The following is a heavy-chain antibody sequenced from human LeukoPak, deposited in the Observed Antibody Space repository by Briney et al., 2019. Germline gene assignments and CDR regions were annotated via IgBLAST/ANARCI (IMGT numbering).Heavy chain of an antibody. CDR2: IYYRGNS. V-gene: IGHV4-39*07. D-gene: IGHD3-22*01. CDR1: GGSISSSTYY. CDR3: AKDHYDSSGYPFDY. Sequence: SETLSLTCTVSGGSISSSTYYWGWIRQPPGKGLEWIGSIYYRGNSYYNPSLKSRVTVSVDTSKNHFSLKLRSVTAADTAVYYCAKDHYDSSGYPFDYWGQGTLVTVSS. J-gene: IGHJ4*02.